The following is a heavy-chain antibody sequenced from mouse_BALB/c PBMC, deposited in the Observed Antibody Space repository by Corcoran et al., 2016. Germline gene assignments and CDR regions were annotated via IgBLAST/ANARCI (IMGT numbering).Heavy chain of an antibody. V-gene: IGHV14-3*02. CDR2: IDPANGNT. CDR1: GFNIKDTD. CDR3: ARWDWYFDV. J-gene: IGHJ1*01. Sequence: EVQLQQSGAELVKPGASVKLSCTASGFNIKDTDMHGVKQRPEQGLEWIGRIDPANGNTKYDPKFQGKATITADTSSNTAYLQLSSLTSEYTAVYSCARWDWYFDVWGAGTTVTVSS.